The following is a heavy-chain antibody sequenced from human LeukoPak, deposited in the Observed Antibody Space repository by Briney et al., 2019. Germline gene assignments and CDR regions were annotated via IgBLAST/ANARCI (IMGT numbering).Heavy chain of an antibody. CDR3: AKFGREWRYGMDV. CDR1: GFTFDDYG. D-gene: IGHD3-3*01. V-gene: IGHV3-20*04. Sequence: RPGGSLRLSCAASGFTFDDYGMSWVRQAPGKGLEWVSGINWNGGSTGYADSVKGRFTISRDNAKNSLYLQMNSLRAEDTAVYYCAKFGREWRYGMDVWGQGTTVTVSS. CDR2: INWNGGST. J-gene: IGHJ6*02.